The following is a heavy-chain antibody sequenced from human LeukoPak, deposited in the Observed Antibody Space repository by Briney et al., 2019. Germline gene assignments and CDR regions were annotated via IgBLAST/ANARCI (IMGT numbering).Heavy chain of an antibody. V-gene: IGHV3-7*01. J-gene: IGHJ4*02. CDR3: ARDGLYYNILTGYYIHDY. D-gene: IGHD3-9*01. Sequence: PGGSLRLSCAASGFTFSSYWMSWVRQAPGKGLEWVANIKQDGSEKYYVDSAKGRFTISRDNAKNSLYLQMNSLRAEDTAVYYCARDGLYYNILTGYYIHDYWGQGTLVTVSS. CDR1: GFTFSSYW. CDR2: IKQDGSEK.